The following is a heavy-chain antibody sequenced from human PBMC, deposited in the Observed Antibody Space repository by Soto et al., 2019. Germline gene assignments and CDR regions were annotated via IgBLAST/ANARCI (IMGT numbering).Heavy chain of an antibody. D-gene: IGHD3-3*01. CDR1: GFTVSSNY. V-gene: IGHV3-53*04. J-gene: IGHJ4*02. Sequence: GGSLRLSCAASGFTVSSNYMSWVRQAPGKGLEWVSVIYSGGSTYYADSVKGRFTISRHNSKNTLYLQMNSLRAEDTAVYYCARQMIFGVVPYYFDYWGQGTLVTVSS. CDR3: ARQMIFGVVPYYFDY. CDR2: IYSGGST.